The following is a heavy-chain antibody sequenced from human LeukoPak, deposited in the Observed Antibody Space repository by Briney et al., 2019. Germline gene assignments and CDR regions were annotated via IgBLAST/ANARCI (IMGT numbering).Heavy chain of an antibody. CDR1: GFTFSSYW. CDR2: IKQDGSEK. D-gene: IGHD3-22*01. V-gene: IGHV3-7*03. J-gene: IGHJ4*02. Sequence: PGGSLRLSCAASGFTFSSYWMSWVRQAPGKGLEWVANIKQDGSEKYYVDSVKGRFTISRDNAKNSLYLQMNSLRAEDTAVYYCARGSGYWSYYFDYWGQGTLGTVSS. CDR3: ARGSGYWSYYFDY.